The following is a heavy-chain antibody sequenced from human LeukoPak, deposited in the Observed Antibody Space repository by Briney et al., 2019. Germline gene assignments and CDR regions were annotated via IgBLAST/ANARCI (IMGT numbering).Heavy chain of an antibody. CDR1: GGSISSYY. J-gene: IGHJ4*02. CDR2: IYYSGST. Sequence: SSETLSLTCTVSGGSISSYYWSWIRQPPGKGLEWIGYIYYSGSTNYNPSLKSRVTISVDTSKNQFSLKLSSVTAADTAVYYCARDRTRTGYSSGWYHDYWGQGTLVTVSS. D-gene: IGHD6-19*01. V-gene: IGHV4-59*01. CDR3: ARDRTRTGYSSGWYHDY.